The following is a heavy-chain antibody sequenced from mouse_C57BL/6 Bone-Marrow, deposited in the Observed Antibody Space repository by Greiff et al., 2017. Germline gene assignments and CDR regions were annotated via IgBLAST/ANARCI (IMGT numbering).Heavy chain of an antibody. CDR3: ARDYGYDAGFAY. Sequence: QVQLQQPGAELVRPGTSVKLSCKASGYTFTSYWMHWVKQRPGQGLEWIGVIDPSDSYTNYNQQFKGKATLTVDTSSSTAYMQLSSLTSEDSAVYYCARDYGYDAGFAYWGQGTLVTVSA. CDR1: GYTFTSYW. J-gene: IGHJ3*01. D-gene: IGHD2-2*01. V-gene: IGHV1-59*01. CDR2: IDPSDSYT.